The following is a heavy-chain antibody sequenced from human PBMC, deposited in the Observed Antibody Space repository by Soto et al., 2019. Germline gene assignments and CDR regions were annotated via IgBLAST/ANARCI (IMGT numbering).Heavy chain of an antibody. J-gene: IGHJ4*02. CDR3: ARKKGYSYGPHYFDY. D-gene: IGHD5-18*01. CDR1: GGSISSGGYY. CDR2: IYYSGST. V-gene: IGHV4-31*03. Sequence: QVQLQESGPGLVKPSQTLSLTCTVSGGSISSGGYYWSWIRQHPGKGLEWIGNIYYSGSTFYNPSLKSRVTISVDTSKHQFSLKLSSVTAADTAVYYCARKKGYSYGPHYFDYWGQGTLVTVSS.